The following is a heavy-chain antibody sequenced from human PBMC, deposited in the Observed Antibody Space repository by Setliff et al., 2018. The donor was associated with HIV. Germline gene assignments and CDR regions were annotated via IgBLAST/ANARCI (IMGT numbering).Heavy chain of an antibody. CDR1: GFTFSNAG. CDR2: INSDGTTI. CDR3: ARDLRSSHGSPNYFDY. J-gene: IGHJ4*02. Sequence: GGSLRLSCAASGFTFSNAGMSWVRQAPGKGLVWVSRINSDGTTIYYADSVKGRFTISRDNAKNSLYLEMNSLRAEETAVYYCARDLRSSHGSPNYFDYWGRGALVTVSS. D-gene: IGHD2-15*01. V-gene: IGHV3-11*04.